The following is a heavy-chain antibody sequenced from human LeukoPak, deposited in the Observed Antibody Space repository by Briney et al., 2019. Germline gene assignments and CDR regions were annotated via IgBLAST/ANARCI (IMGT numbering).Heavy chain of an antibody. Sequence: PGGSLRLSCAASGFTFSSYWMQWVRQAPGEGLVWVSRINSDGSSTNYADTVKGRFTISRDNAENTLYLQMNSLRAEDTAVYYCATLGNYFDYWGQGTLVTVSS. J-gene: IGHJ4*02. CDR1: GFTFSSYW. V-gene: IGHV3-74*01. CDR2: INSDGSST. CDR3: ATLGNYFDY.